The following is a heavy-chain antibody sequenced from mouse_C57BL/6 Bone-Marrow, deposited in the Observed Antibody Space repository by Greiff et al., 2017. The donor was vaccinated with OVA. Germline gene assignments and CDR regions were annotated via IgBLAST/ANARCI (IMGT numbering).Heavy chain of an antibody. D-gene: IGHD1-1*01. Sequence: VQLQQSGAELARPGASVKLSCKASGYTFTSYGISWVKQRTGQGLEWIGEIYPRSGNTYYNEKFKGKATLTADKSSSTAYMELRSLTSEDSAVYFCARGEFFITTVVAPYWYFDVWGTGTTVTVSS. CDR2: IYPRSGNT. V-gene: IGHV1-81*01. J-gene: IGHJ1*03. CDR3: ARGEFFITTVVAPYWYFDV. CDR1: GYTFTSYG.